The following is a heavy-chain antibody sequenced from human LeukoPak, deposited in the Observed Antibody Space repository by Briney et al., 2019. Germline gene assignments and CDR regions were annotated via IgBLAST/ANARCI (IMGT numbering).Heavy chain of an antibody. CDR2: FDTEEGER. J-gene: IGHJ4*02. CDR3: ATFCVYDLLECFDY. D-gene: IGHD5/OR15-5a*01. V-gene: IGHV1-24*01. Sequence: ASVKVCFKVSVDNLSELTVHWMRQAPGTGVEWSGGFDTEEGERLYAQQFKRRVSMTEDTSTDTAYMQLTSLRSEDTAVYYCATFCVYDLLECFDYWGQGTLVTVSS. CDR1: VDNLSELT.